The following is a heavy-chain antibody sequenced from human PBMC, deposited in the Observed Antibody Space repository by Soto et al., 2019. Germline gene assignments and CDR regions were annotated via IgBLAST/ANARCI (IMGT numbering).Heavy chain of an antibody. J-gene: IGHJ4*02. V-gene: IGHV4-61*01. CDR2: LCYSGST. CDR1: GDSVSSPSKC. D-gene: IGHD6-19*01. CDR3: ARSAGGSGWL. Sequence: QVQLQESGPGLVKPSETLSLTCTVSGDSVSSPSKCWSWIRQPPGKALEWIAYLCYSGSTNSKPSLKSRATLSRDTSKNQISLKMTSVTAEDTAVYYCARSAGGSGWLGGQGTLVTVSS.